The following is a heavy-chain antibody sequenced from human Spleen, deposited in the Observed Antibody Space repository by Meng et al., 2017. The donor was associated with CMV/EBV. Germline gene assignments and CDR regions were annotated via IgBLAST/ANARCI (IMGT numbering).Heavy chain of an antibody. J-gene: IGHJ4*02. CDR3: ARDTRYCSSTSCYPAIDY. D-gene: IGHD2-2*01. V-gene: IGHV3-21*01. Sequence: GESLKISCAASGFVFSTYTMNWVRQAPGRGLEWASSFGTSGSYIYNADSLKGRFTISRHNAKNSLYVQMHSLRAEDTTVYYCARDTRYCSSTSCYPAIDYWGQGTLVTVSS. CDR1: GFVFSTYT. CDR2: FGTSGSYI.